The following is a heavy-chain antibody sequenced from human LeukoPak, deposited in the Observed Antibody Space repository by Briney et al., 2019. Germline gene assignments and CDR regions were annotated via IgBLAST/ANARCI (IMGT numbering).Heavy chain of an antibody. D-gene: IGHD1-26*01. CDR1: GYTFTSYG. Sequence: ASVKVSCTASGYTFTSYGISWVRQAPGQGLEWMGWISAYNGNTIYAQKLQGRVTMTTDTSTSTAYMELRSLRSDDTAVYYCASSGSYSTYDAFDIWGQGTMVTVSS. CDR2: ISAYNGNT. J-gene: IGHJ3*02. CDR3: ASSGSYSTYDAFDI. V-gene: IGHV1-18*01.